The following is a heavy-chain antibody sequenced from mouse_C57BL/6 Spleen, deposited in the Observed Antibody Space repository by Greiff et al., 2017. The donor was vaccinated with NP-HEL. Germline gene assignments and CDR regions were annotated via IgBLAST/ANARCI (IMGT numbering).Heavy chain of an antibody. Sequence: QVQLQQPGAELVMPGASVKLSCKASGYTFTSYWMHWVKQRPGQGLEWIGEIDPSDSYTNYNQKFKGKSTLTVDKSSSTAYMQLSSLTSEDSAVYYCARGRELRSSWFAYWGQGTLVTVSA. CDR3: ARGRELRSSWFAY. J-gene: IGHJ3*01. CDR1: GYTFTSYW. CDR2: IDPSDSYT. V-gene: IGHV1-69*01. D-gene: IGHD1-1*01.